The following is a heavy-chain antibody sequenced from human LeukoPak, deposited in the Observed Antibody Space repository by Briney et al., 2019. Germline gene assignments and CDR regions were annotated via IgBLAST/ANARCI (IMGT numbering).Heavy chain of an antibody. J-gene: IGHJ4*02. CDR2: MSYDGSNK. Sequence: GGSLRLSCAASGFTFSSYAMHWVRQAPGKGLEWVAVMSYDGSNKYYADSVKGRFTISRDNSKNTLYLQMNSLRAEDTAVYYCARSCSSTSCYAPFDYWGQGTLVTVSS. CDR1: GFTFSSYA. CDR3: ARSCSSTSCYAPFDY. V-gene: IGHV3-30*04. D-gene: IGHD2-2*01.